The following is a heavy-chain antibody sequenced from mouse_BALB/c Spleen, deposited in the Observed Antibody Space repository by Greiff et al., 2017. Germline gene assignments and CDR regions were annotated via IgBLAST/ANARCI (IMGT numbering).Heavy chain of an antibody. CDR2: IWGDGST. CDR1: GFSLTGYG. J-gene: IGHJ4*01. CDR3: ARDSYYDYYAMDY. Sequence: QVQLKESGPGLVAPSQSLSITCTVSGFSLTGYGVNWVRQPPGKGLEWLGMIWGDGSTDYNSALKSRLSISKDNSKSQVFLKMNSLQTDDTARYYCARDSYYDYYAMDYWGQGTSVTVSS. D-gene: IGHD2-10*01. V-gene: IGHV2-6-7*01.